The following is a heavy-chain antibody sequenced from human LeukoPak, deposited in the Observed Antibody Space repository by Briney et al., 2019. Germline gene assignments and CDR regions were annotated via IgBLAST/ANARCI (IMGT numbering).Heavy chain of an antibody. D-gene: IGHD6-13*01. J-gene: IGHJ4*02. CDR1: GFTFSSYG. CDR3: ASAAGPFDN. CDR2: IWFDGSNK. V-gene: IGHV3-33*01. Sequence: GMSLRLSCAASGFTFSSYGMHWVRQAPGKGLEWVAVIWFDGSNKYYADSVKGRFTISRDNSKNMLYLQMNSLRAEDTAVYYCASAAGPFDNWGQGTLVTVSS.